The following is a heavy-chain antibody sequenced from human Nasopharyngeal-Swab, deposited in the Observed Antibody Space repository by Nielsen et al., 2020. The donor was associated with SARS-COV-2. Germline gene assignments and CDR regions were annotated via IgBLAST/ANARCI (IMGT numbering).Heavy chain of an antibody. Sequence: WVRQAPGQGLEWMGIINPSGGSTGYAQKFQGRVTMTRDTSTSTVYMELSRLRSDDTAVYYCASLRYFDWLTTGYYYYGMDVWGQGTTVTVSS. CDR2: INPSGGST. J-gene: IGHJ6*02. D-gene: IGHD3-9*01. CDR3: ASLRYFDWLTTGYYYYGMDV. V-gene: IGHV1-46*01.